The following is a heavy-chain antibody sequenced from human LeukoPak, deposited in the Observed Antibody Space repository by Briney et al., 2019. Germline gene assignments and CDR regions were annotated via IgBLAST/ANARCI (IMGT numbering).Heavy chain of an antibody. J-gene: IGHJ4*02. Sequence: GASVKVSCKASGYTFTGYYMHWVRQAPGQGLEWMGWINPNSGGTNYARKFQGRVTMTRDTSISTAYMELSRLRSDDTAVYYCARDAIAAAGTNDYWGQGTLVTVSS. V-gene: IGHV1-2*02. CDR1: GYTFTGYY. D-gene: IGHD6-13*01. CDR2: INPNSGGT. CDR3: ARDAIAAAGTNDY.